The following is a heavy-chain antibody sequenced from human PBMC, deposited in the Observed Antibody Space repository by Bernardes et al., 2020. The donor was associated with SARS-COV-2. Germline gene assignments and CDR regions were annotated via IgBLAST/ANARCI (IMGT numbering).Heavy chain of an antibody. CDR1: GFTFSSYS. D-gene: IGHD2-2*01. CDR2: ISSSSSYI. J-gene: IGHJ4*02. V-gene: IGHV3-21*01. Sequence: GGSLRLSCAASGFTFSSYSMNWVRKAPGKGLEWVSSISSSSSYIYYADSVKGRFTISRDNAKNSLYLQMNSLRAEDTAVYYCARDSRSSTSCYDYWGQGTLVTVSS. CDR3: ARDSRSSTSCYDY.